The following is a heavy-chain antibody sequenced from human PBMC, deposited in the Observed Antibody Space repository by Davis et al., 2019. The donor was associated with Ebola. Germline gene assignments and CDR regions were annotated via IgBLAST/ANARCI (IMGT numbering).Heavy chain of an antibody. D-gene: IGHD4-11*01. Sequence: SVKVSCKASGGTFSSYAISWVRQAPGQGLEWMGGIIPLFGTTNYAQKFQGRVTIPADESTTTVYMELSSLRYDDTADYYCARGHNYAHEYWGQGTLVTVSS. CDR1: GGTFSSYA. V-gene: IGHV1-69*13. CDR3: ARGHNYAHEY. J-gene: IGHJ4*02. CDR2: IIPLFGTT.